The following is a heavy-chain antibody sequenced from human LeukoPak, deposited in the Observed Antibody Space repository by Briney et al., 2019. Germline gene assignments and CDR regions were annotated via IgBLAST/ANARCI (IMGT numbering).Heavy chain of an antibody. V-gene: IGHV4-59*01. D-gene: IGHD3-10*01. CDR1: GGSISSYY. J-gene: IGHJ4*02. CDR3: ARVSYGSGSYY. CDR2: IYYSGST. Sequence: SETLSLTCTVSGGSISSYYWSWIRQPPGKGLEWIGYIYYSGSTNYNPSLKSRVTISVDTSKNQFSLKLSSVTAADAAVYYCARVSYGSGSYYWGQGTLVTVSS.